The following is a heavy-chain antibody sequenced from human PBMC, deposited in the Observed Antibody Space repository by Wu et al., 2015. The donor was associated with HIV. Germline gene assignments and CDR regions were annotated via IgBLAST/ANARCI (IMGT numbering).Heavy chain of an antibody. V-gene: IGHV1-2*02. Sequence: QVEMVQSGAEVKKSGASVKVSCKTSGYTFTDYFMHWVRQAPGQGLEWMGWTNVNTGGTNYAPKFQGRVTMTRDTSITTAFMELTRLTSDDTAVYYCARDELFRVDDAFDLWGQGTMVIVSS. D-gene: IGHD2-15*01. J-gene: IGHJ3*01. CDR2: TNVNTGGT. CDR3: ARDELFRVDDAFDL. CDR1: GYTFTDYF.